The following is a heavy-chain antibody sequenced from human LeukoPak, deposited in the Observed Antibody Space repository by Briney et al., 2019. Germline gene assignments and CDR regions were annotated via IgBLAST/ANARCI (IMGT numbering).Heavy chain of an antibody. CDR3: AKRVGMVRGVRASPYYFDY. CDR2: ISGSGGST. D-gene: IGHD3-10*01. CDR1: GFTFSSYA. Sequence: GGSLRLSCAASGFTFSSYAMSWVRQAPGKALEWVSAISGSGGSTYYADSVKGRFTISRDNSKNTLYLQMSSLRAEDTAVYYCAKRVGMVRGVRASPYYFDYWGQGTLVTVSS. V-gene: IGHV3-23*01. J-gene: IGHJ4*02.